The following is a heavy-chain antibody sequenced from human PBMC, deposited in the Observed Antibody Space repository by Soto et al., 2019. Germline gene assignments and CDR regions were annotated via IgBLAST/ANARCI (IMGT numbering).Heavy chain of an antibody. CDR3: AREHYGNDY. Sequence: RGSAKLACAAHGFTCSNYAMHWVRQAPGKGLEWVAVISYHGSNKYYADSVKGRFTISRDNSKNTLYLHVDSLRAEDTAVYYCAREHYGNDYWGQGTLVTVS. CDR2: ISYHGSNK. V-gene: IGHV3-30-3*01. D-gene: IGHD4-17*01. J-gene: IGHJ4*02. CDR1: GFTCSNYA.